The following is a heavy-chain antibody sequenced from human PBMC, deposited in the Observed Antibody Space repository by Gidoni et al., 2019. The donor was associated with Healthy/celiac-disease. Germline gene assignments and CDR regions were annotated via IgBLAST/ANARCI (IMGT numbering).Heavy chain of an antibody. V-gene: IGHV3-30-3*01. Sequence: QVQLVESGGGVVQPGRSLSLSCAASGFTFSTYAMHWVRQAPGKGLEWVAVISYDGSNKYYADSVKGRFTISRDNSKNTLYLQMNSLRAEDTAVYYCARDVVVATTYYYYGMDVWGQGTTVTVSS. D-gene: IGHD5-12*01. CDR3: ARDVVVATTYYYYGMDV. CDR2: ISYDGSNK. CDR1: GFTFSTYA. J-gene: IGHJ6*02.